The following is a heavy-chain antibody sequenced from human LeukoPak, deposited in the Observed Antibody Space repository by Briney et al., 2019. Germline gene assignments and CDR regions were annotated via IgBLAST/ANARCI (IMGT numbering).Heavy chain of an antibody. CDR2: ISSSSSTI. CDR1: GFTFSSYS. Sequence: PGGSLRLSCAASGFTFSSYSMNWVRQAPGKGLEWVSYISSSSSTIYYADSVKGRFTISRDNAKNSLYLQMNSLRAEDTAVYYCARGRGYGDVKGIIDYWGQGTLVTVSS. V-gene: IGHV3-48*01. CDR3: ARGRGYGDVKGIIDY. D-gene: IGHD4-17*01. J-gene: IGHJ4*02.